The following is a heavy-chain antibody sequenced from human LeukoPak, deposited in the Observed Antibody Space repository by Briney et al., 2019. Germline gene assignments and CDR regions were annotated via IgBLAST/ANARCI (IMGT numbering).Heavy chain of an antibody. Sequence: GGSLRLSCAASGFTFSSYAMHWVRQAPGKGLEWVAVISYDGSNKYYADSVKGRFTISRDNSKNTLYLQMNSLRAEDTAVYYCASNSAVSLYYYYYYMDVWGKGTTVTISS. CDR3: ASNSAVSLYYYYYYMDV. J-gene: IGHJ6*03. CDR2: ISYDGSNK. D-gene: IGHD5-24*01. CDR1: GFTFSSYA. V-gene: IGHV3-30*04.